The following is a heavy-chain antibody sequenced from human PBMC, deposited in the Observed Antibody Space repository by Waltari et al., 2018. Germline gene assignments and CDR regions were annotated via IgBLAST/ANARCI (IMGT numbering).Heavy chain of an antibody. CDR3: ARVDSGSYLFDY. J-gene: IGHJ4*02. Sequence: QVQLVQSGAEGKKPGASVKVSCKASGYTFTSYGISWVRQAPGQGLEWMGWISPYNGTTNYAQQLPGRVTMTTATSTSTAYMALRSLRSDDTAVYYCARVDSGSYLFDYWGQGPLVTVSS. CDR1: GYTFTSYG. CDR2: ISPYNGTT. D-gene: IGHD1-26*01. V-gene: IGHV1-18*01.